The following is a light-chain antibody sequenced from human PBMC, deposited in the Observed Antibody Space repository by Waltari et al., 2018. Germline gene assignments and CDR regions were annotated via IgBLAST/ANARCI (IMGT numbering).Light chain of an antibody. CDR2: DAS. CDR1: QSIGSY. Sequence: DIVLTQSPATLSLSPGERATLSCRASQSIGSYLAWYQQKPGLAPSLLIYDASTRPTGIPARFSGSGSGTDFTLTISSLEPEDFAVYYCQHRSNWPPSFGQGTKVEIE. CDR3: QHRSNWPPS. V-gene: IGKV3-11*01. J-gene: IGKJ2*01.